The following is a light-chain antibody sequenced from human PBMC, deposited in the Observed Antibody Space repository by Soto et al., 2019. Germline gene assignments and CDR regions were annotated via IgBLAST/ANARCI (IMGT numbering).Light chain of an antibody. CDR1: QSVSSS. Sequence: EIVMTQSPATLSVSPGERATLSCRASQSVSSSLAWYQLKPGQAPRLLIYGASARATRIPARFSRSGSGTEFTLTISSLHSEEFAVYFCQHYNNWPLTFGPGTKVDIK. V-gene: IGKV3-15*01. CDR2: GAS. J-gene: IGKJ3*01. CDR3: QHYNNWPLT.